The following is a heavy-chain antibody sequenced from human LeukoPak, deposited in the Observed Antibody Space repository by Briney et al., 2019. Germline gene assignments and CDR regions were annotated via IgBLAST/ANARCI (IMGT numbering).Heavy chain of an antibody. D-gene: IGHD2-2*01. CDR2: IISIFGTV. CDR3: AREGVGGTLKYQLLKYWFDP. J-gene: IGHJ5*02. CDR1: GGTFSSYA. V-gene: IGHV1-69*13. Sequence: SVKVSCKASGGTFSSYAINWVRQAPGQGLEWMGGIISIFGTVSYAQKFQGRVTITADESTSTAYMELSSLRSEDTAVYYCAREGVGGTLKYQLLKYWFDPWGQGTLVTVSS.